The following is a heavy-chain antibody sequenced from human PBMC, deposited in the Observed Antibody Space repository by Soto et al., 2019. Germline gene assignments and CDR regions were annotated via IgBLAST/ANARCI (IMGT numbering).Heavy chain of an antibody. CDR2: IWNSGSPQ. Sequence: QVHVVESGGGVVQPGRSLRLSCAASGFDFSMSGMHWVRQAPGKGLEWVALIWNSGSPQYYGDSVKGRFTISRDNSKNMVFLQMSSLRAEDTGVYYCARAFQRGYSRAPFASWGKGALVTVSS. D-gene: IGHD5-12*01. V-gene: IGHV3-33*01. CDR3: ARAFQRGYSRAPFAS. CDR1: GFDFSMSG. J-gene: IGHJ5*01.